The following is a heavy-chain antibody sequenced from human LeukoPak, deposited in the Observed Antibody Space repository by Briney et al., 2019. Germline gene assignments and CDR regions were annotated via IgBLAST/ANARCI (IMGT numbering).Heavy chain of an antibody. CDR2: ISYDGSNK. CDR3: ARSVGGTAADLDY. D-gene: IGHD1-26*01. V-gene: IGHV3-30*03. CDR1: GFTFSSYG. J-gene: IGHJ4*02. Sequence: PGGSLRLSCAASGFTFSSYGMHWVRQAPGKGLEWVAVISYDGSNKYYADSVKGRFTISRDKAKNSLYLQMNSLRDDDTAVYYCARSVGGTAADLDYWGQGTLVTVSS.